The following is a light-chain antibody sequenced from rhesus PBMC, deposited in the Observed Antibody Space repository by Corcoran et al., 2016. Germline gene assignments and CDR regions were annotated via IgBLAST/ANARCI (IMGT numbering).Light chain of an antibody. CDR2: SVS. CDR3: QRGYGTPWT. J-gene: IGKJ1*01. V-gene: IGKV1S15*01. CDR1: KGNSNH. Sequence: DIQMTQSPSSLSASVGDTVTITCRASKGNSNHLAWYQQKQGTVPKALIYSVSKLKSGVPSRFCGSLDGSDFTLTISGLQPEGFAPYCCQRGYGTPWTFGQGTKVEIK.